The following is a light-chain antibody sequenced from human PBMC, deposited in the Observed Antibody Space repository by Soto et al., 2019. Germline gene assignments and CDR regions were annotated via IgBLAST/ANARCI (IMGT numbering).Light chain of an antibody. V-gene: IGLV2-14*01. CDR1: SSDVGGYNY. J-gene: IGLJ1*01. Sequence: QSELTQPASVSGSPGQSITISCTGTSSDVGGYNYVSWYQQHPGKAPKLMIYEVSNRPSGVSNRFSGSKSGNTASLTISGLQAEDEADYYCSSYTSSSTLDVFGTGTKVTVL. CDR2: EVS. CDR3: SSYTSSSTLDV.